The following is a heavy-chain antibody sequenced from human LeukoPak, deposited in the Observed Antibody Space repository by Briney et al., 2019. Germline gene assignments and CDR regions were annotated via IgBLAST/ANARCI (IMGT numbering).Heavy chain of an antibody. Sequence: GGSLRLSCTASGFTLGSHDMHWVRQSPGQGLEWVAAVSSGFHAFFADSVQGRFTVSREDARNSLYLQMNSLRAGDTAVYYCVREARGYHYTYFDYWGQGTLVTVSS. D-gene: IGHD5-18*01. CDR3: VREARGYHYTYFDY. J-gene: IGHJ4*02. CDR1: GFTLGSHD. V-gene: IGHV3-13*01. CDR2: VSSGFHA.